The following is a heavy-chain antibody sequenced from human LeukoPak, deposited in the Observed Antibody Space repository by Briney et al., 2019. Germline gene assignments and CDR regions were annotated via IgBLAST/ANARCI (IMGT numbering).Heavy chain of an antibody. CDR3: ARQGYSSTSDAFDV. J-gene: IGHJ3*01. D-gene: IGHD5-18*01. Sequence: SETLSLTRFVSGVSISSFYWSWVRQPPGKGLEWIGYVYYGGSTTYNPSLKSRVTISVDTSRRQFSLNLTSVTAADTAVYYCARQGYSSTSDAFDVWGQGTMVTVS. CDR1: GVSISSFY. V-gene: IGHV4-59*08. CDR2: VYYGGST.